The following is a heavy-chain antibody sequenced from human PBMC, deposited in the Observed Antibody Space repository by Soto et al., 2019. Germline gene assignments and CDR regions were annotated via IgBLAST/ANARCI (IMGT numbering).Heavy chain of an antibody. D-gene: IGHD3-22*01. CDR2: IIPIFGTA. CDR3: ASEYYYDSSGYFPDFQH. Sequence: QVQLVQSGAEVKNPGSSVKVSCKAFGGTFSSYGISWVRQAPGQGLEWMGGIIPIFGTANYAQKFQGRVTITADESTSTAYMELSSLRSEDTAVYYCASEYYYDSSGYFPDFQHWGQGTLVTVSS. CDR1: GGTFSSYG. J-gene: IGHJ1*01. V-gene: IGHV1-69*01.